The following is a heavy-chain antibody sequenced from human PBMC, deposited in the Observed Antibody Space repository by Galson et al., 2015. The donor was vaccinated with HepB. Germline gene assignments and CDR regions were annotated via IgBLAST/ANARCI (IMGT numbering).Heavy chain of an antibody. CDR3: AREGVTGYPFDTFDI. D-gene: IGHD2-21*02. Sequence: SVKVSCKASGYTFPRHAIHWVRQAPGQRLEWMGWINVGNGNTKYSQKFQGRFTITRDISATTAYMELSSLRSEDAAVYYCAREGVTGYPFDTFDIWGQGTLVTVSS. CDR1: GYTFPRHA. V-gene: IGHV1-3*01. J-gene: IGHJ3*02. CDR2: INVGNGNT.